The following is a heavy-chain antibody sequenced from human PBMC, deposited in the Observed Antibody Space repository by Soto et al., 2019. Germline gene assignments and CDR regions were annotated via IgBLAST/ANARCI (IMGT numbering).Heavy chain of an antibody. CDR3: ARDSYYYDSSGTARRFDY. D-gene: IGHD3-22*01. V-gene: IGHV1-46*01. CDR2: INPSGGST. CDR1: GYTFTSYY. Sequence: ASVKVSCKASGYTFTSYYMHWVRQAPGQGLEWMGIINPSGGSTSYAQKFQGRVTMTRDTSTSTVYMELSSLRSEDTAVYYCARDSYYYDSSGTARRFDYWGQGTLVTVSS. J-gene: IGHJ4*02.